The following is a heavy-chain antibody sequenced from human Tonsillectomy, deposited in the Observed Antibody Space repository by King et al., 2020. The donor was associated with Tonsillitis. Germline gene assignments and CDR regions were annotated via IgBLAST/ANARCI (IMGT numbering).Heavy chain of an antibody. CDR3: AREYDILTGYYGH. Sequence: VQLVESGGGLVKPGGSLRLSCAASVFTFSSYSMNWVRQAPGKGLQWVSSISSSSSYNYYADSVKGRFTMPGDNAKNSLYLQMTSLRAEDTAVYYCAREYDILTGYYGHWGQGTLVTVSS. V-gene: IGHV3-21*01. D-gene: IGHD3-9*01. J-gene: IGHJ4*02. CDR2: ISSSSSYN. CDR1: VFTFSSYS.